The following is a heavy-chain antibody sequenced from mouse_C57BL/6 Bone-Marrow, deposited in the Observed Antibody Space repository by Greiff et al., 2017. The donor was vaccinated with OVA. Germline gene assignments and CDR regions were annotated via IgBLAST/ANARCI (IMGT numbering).Heavy chain of an antibody. CDR3: VRQWAGWFAY. D-gene: IGHD3-3*01. CDR1: GFSFNTYA. CDR2: IRSKSNNYAT. V-gene: IGHV10-1*01. J-gene: IGHJ3*01. Sequence: EVKLVESGGGLVQPKGSLKLSCAASGFSFNTYAMNWVRQAPGKGLEWVARIRSKSNNYATYYADSVKDRFTISRDDSESMLYLQMNNLKTEDTAMYYCVRQWAGWFAYWGQGTLVTVSA.